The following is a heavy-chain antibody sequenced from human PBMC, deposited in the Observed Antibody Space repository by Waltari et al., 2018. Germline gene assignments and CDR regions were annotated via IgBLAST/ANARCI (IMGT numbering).Heavy chain of an antibody. CDR1: GFTLSSYS. D-gene: IGHD3-22*01. CDR3: ARSYSSSAGGFDY. V-gene: IGHV3-48*04. Sequence: EVQLVESGGGLVQPGGSLRLSCAASGFTLSSYSMNWVRQAPGKGLRWVSYLGGSSSTIYYADSVKGRFTMSRDNTKNSLHLQMNSLRAEDTALYYCARSYSSSAGGFDYWGQGTLVTVSS. CDR2: LGGSSSTI. J-gene: IGHJ4*02.